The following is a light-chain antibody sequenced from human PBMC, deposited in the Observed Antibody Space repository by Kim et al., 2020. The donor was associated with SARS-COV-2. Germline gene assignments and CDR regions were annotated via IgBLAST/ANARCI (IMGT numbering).Light chain of an antibody. CDR3: QVFVRHSLHT. J-gene: IGKJ2*01. V-gene: IGKV1-5*01. Sequence: DILMTQTPSTLSAFVGDRVTITCRASQSIGSWLAWYQQRPGKAPKLLIYDATSLESGVPSRFSGSGSGTEFTLSISSLQAGDSATYYCQVFVRHSLHTFGQGTKLEI. CDR1: QSIGSW. CDR2: DAT.